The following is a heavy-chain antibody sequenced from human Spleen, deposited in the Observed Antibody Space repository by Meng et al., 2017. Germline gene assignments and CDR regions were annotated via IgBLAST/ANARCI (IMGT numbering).Heavy chain of an antibody. J-gene: IGHJ4*02. V-gene: IGHV1-2*06. CDR2: LNPSRGGT. CDR1: GYTFTGYY. Sequence: ASVKVSCKASGYTFTGYYMHWVRQAPGRGLEWMGRLNPSRGGTNYAQQFQDRVTMTRDTSISTAYMELARLTSEDTAVYFCARKAGNCITITCYSLDYWGQGTLVTVSS. D-gene: IGHD2-15*01. CDR3: ARKAGNCITITCYSLDY.